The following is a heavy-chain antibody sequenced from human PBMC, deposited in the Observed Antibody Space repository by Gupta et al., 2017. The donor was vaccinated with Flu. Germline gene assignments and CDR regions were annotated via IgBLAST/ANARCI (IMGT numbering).Heavy chain of an antibody. J-gene: IGHJ6*02. CDR2: ISNTGRTT. CDR1: GFPFSDDA. CDR3: ASGPQSIVLTY. Sequence: EVLLLESGGGLVQSGGSLRLSCVASGFPFSDDALTWVRQAPGKGLEWVSSISNTGRTTFYSDSVKGRFTISRDNSKDTLYLHMDSLRAEDTALYYCASGPQSIVLTYWGQGTAVNVSS. D-gene: IGHD2-8*02. V-gene: IGHV3-23*01.